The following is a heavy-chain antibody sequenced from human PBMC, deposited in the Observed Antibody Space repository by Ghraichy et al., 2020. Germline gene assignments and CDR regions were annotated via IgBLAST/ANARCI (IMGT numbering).Heavy chain of an antibody. V-gene: IGHV3-30*02. CDR1: GFTFSSYG. CDR2: IRYDGSNK. Sequence: LSLTCAASGFTFSSYGMHWVRQAPGKGLEWVAFIRYDGSNKYYADSVKGRFTISRDNSKNTLYLQMNSLRAEDTAVYYCAKDPTQRYYYYGMDVWGQGTTVTVSS. CDR3: AKDPTQRYYYYGMDV. J-gene: IGHJ6*02. D-gene: IGHD1-1*01.